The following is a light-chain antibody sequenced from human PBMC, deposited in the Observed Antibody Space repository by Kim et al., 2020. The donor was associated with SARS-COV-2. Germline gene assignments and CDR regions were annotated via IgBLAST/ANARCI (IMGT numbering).Light chain of an antibody. CDR2: DAS. CDR1: QSVSSS. CDR3: QQYNSWPLT. Sequence: GSPGERATLSGRASQSVSSSLAWYQHKPGQAPRLLIYDASTRATGIPARFSGSGSGTEFTLTISSLQSEDFAVYYCQQYNSWPLTFGGGTKVDIK. V-gene: IGKV3-15*01. J-gene: IGKJ4*01.